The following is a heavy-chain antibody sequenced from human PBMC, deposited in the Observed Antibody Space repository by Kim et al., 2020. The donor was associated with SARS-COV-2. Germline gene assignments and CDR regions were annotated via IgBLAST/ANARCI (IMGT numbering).Heavy chain of an antibody. D-gene: IGHD3-16*01. CDR2: INHSGST. Sequence: SETLSLTCAVYGGSFSGYYWSWIRQPPGKGLEWIGEINHSGSTNYNPSLKSRVTISVDTSKNQFSLKRSSVTAADTAVYYWSRRPPRYWFDPWGQGTLVTVSS. CDR3: SRRPPRYWFDP. V-gene: IGHV4-34*01. CDR1: GGSFSGYY. J-gene: IGHJ5*02.